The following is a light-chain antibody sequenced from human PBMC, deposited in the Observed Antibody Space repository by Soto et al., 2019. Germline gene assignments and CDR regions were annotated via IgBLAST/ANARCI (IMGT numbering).Light chain of an antibody. CDR3: AAWDDSLNGYV. V-gene: IGLV1-40*01. J-gene: IGLJ1*01. CDR1: SSNIGAGYD. CDR2: GNS. Sequence: QSVLTQPPSVSGAPGQRVTISCTGSSSNIGAGYDVHWYQQLPGTAPKLLIFGNSDRPSGVPDRFSGSKSGTSASLAITGLQAEDESDSYCAAWDDSLNGYVFGTGTKLTVL.